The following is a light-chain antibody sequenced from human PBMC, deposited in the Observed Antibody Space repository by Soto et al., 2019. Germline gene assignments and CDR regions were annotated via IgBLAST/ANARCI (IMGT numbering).Light chain of an antibody. CDR3: HLSCIWPMYT. J-gene: IGKJ2*01. Sequence: ETVLTQSPATLSLSPGERATLSCRASQSVSSYLAWYQQKPGQAPRLVIYDASKRATGMPARFSGSGSGTYFTLTIISLDPEDFAVYYCHLSCIWPMYTFGQGTKLDIK. CDR2: DAS. CDR1: QSVSSY. V-gene: IGKV3-11*01.